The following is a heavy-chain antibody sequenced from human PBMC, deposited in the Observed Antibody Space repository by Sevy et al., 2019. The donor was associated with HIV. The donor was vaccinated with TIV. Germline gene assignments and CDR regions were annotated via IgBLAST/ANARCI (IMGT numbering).Heavy chain of an antibody. V-gene: IGHV3-11*01. CDR3: AREDWNDVIDY. Sequence: GGYLRLSCAASGFIFSDYYMSWIRQAPGKGLECISYMGSGASTILYADSVKGRFTISRDNAKNSLYLQMNSLRADDTAVYYCAREDWNDVIDYWGQGTLVTVSS. CDR1: GFIFSDYY. CDR2: MGSGASTI. D-gene: IGHD1-1*01. J-gene: IGHJ4*02.